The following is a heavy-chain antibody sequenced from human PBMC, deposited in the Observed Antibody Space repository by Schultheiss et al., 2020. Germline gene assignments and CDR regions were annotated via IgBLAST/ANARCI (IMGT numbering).Heavy chain of an antibody. D-gene: IGHD3-22*01. Sequence: SATLSLTCTVSTISISSGGSFWSWIRQHPGEGLEWLGYVSDSGSTYYKPSLESRVTMSIDTSKKQFSLNLGSVTAADTAVYYCARYIGASSGYCDHWGQGILVTVSS. CDR1: TISISSGGSF. V-gene: IGHV4-31*03. J-gene: IGHJ5*02. CDR2: VSDSGST. CDR3: ARYIGASSGYCDH.